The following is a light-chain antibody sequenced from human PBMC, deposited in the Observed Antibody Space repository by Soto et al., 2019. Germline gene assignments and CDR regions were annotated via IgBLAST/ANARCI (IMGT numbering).Light chain of an antibody. CDR3: QKYNSAPRT. CDR2: AAS. CDR1: QDIRNY. J-gene: IGKJ1*01. Sequence: DIQMTQSPSSLSASVGDRVTITCRASQDIRNYLAWYQPKPGKVPHLLIYAASTLQSGVPSRFSGSGSGTNFALTITSLQPEDVATYYCQKYNSAPRTFCQGTKGEVK. V-gene: IGKV1-27*01.